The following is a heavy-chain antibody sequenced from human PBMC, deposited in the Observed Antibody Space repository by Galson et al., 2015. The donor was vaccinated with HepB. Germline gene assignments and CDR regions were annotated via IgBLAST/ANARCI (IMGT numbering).Heavy chain of an antibody. V-gene: IGHV3-30-3*01. Sequence: SLRLSCAASGFTFSYYAMHWVRQAPGKGLEWVAVTSYDGSNKYYADSLKGRFTISRDNSKNTLYLQMNSLRAEDTAVYYCARPASSSWYVHYDYWGQGTLVTVSP. J-gene: IGHJ4*02. CDR3: ARPASSSWYVHYDY. CDR2: TSYDGSNK. D-gene: IGHD6-13*01. CDR1: GFTFSYYA.